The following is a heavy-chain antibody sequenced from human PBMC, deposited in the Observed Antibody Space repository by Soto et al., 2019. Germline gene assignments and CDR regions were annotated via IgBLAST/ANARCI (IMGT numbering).Heavy chain of an antibody. CDR2: IDHTGRT. CDR1: GGSFTPYH. J-gene: IGHJ4*02. Sequence: QVQLQRWGAGLLKPSETLSLTCAVYGGSFTPYHWSWIRQPPGRGLAWIGEIDHTGRTNYMPSLKSRVTMSVDTSKNQFSLKLRSVTAADTSVYYCARSMNDHNHHHWGFDSWGQGNLVTVSS. V-gene: IGHV4-34*01. D-gene: IGHD7-27*01. CDR3: ARSMNDHNHHHWGFDS.